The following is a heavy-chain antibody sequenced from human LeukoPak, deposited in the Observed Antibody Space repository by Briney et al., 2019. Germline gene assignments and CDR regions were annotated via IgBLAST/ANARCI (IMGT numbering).Heavy chain of an antibody. CDR1: GFTFDDHG. D-gene: IGHD6-13*01. J-gene: IGHJ4*02. Sequence: PGGSLRLSCAASGFTFDDHGMSWVRQAPGKGLEWVSGIKWDGGRTGYADSVKGRFTISRDNAKNSVYLQMNSLRAEDTALYCCARGSGSSWYFYFDYWGQGTLVTVSS. CDR2: IKWDGGRT. CDR3: ARGSGSSWYFYFDY. V-gene: IGHV3-20*04.